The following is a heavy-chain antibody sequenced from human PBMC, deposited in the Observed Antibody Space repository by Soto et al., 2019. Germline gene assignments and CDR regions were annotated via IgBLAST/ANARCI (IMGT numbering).Heavy chain of an antibody. CDR3: WKGRGAGGHFHY. V-gene: IGHV3-23*01. Sequence: PGGSLRLSCAASGFTFSSYAMGWVRHGPGKGLEWVAVVSIGGSTHYADAVRGRFSISRGNSKNNPFHLIKSLTAEDTAVYFCWKGRGAGGHFHYWRQG. CDR1: GFTFSSYA. D-gene: IGHD2-15*01. J-gene: IGHJ4*02. CDR2: VSIGGST.